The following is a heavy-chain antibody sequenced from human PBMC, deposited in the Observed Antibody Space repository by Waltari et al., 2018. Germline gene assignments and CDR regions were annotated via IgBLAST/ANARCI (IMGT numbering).Heavy chain of an antibody. V-gene: IGHV4-59*01. J-gene: IGHJ6*03. CDR3: ARGATWFGGYYYYMDV. D-gene: IGHD3-10*01. Sequence: QVQLQESGPGLVKPSETLSLTCTVSGGSISSYYWSWIRQPPGKGLEWIGYIYYSGSTNHHPSLKSRVTISVDTSKNQFSLKLSSVTAADTAVYYCARGATWFGGYYYYMDVWGKGTTVTVSS. CDR2: IYYSGST. CDR1: GGSISSYY.